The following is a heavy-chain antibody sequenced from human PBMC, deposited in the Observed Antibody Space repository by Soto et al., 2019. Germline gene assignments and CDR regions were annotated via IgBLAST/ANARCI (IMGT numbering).Heavy chain of an antibody. CDR2: IHYSGST. V-gene: IGHV4-59*01. CDR1: CGYIIGFH. J-gene: IGHJ4*01. Sequence: SQTLSLPSTVSCGYIIGFHWSCIRQNPGKALEWIGYIHYSGSTNYNPSLRSRVTMSLDTSKDQYSLSLTSVTAADTAAYYCVRTIVVGYYFDSWGHGTLVTVSS. D-gene: IGHD3-22*01. CDR3: VRTIVVGYYFDS.